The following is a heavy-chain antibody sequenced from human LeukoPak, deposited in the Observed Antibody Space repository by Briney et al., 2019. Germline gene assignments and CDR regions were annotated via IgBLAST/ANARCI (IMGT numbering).Heavy chain of an antibody. J-gene: IGHJ6*02. CDR3: TTGDCYDSSGYSSYYFYYGVDV. CDR2: IKRKTDGGTT. V-gene: IGHV3-15*01. Sequence: PGGSLRLSCAASGFTVSSNYMSWVRQAPGKGLEWVGRIKRKTDGGTTDYAAPVKGRFSISRDDSKNTLYLQMNSLKTEDTAVYYCTTGDCYDSSGYSSYYFYYGVDVWGQGTTVTVSS. CDR1: GFTVSSNY. D-gene: IGHD3-22*01.